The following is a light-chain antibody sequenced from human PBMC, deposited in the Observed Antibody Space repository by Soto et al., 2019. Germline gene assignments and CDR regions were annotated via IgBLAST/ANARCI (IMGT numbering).Light chain of an antibody. J-gene: IGLJ1*01. CDR3: HSYDSSLSASV. V-gene: IGLV1-40*01. Sequence: QSVLTQTPSVSGAPGQRVTISYTGRSSNIGAGYDVHWYQHLPGTAPKLLIYGTTNRPSGVPDRFSGSKSGISASLAITGVQAEDEADYYCHSYDSSLSASVFGAGTKVTVL. CDR2: GTT. CDR1: SSNIGAGYD.